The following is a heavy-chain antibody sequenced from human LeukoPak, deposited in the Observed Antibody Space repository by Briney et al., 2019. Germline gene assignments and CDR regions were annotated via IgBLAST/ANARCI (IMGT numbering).Heavy chain of an antibody. J-gene: IGHJ6*03. CDR1: GFTFSSYA. V-gene: IGHV3-23*01. CDR2: ISGSGGST. CDR3: AKDTCSSTSCYFIYYYYMDV. Sequence: GGSLRLSCAASGFTFSSYAKSWVRQAPGKGLEWVSAISGSGGSTYYADSVKGRFTISRDNSKNTLYLQMNSLRAEDTAVYYCAKDTCSSTSCYFIYYYYMDVWGKGTTVTVSS. D-gene: IGHD2-2*01.